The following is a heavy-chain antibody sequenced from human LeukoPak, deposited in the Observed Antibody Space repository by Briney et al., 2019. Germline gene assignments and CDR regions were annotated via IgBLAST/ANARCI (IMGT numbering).Heavy chain of an antibody. Sequence: ASVKVSFKASVYTFTEYDINWVRQATGQGFEWMAWINRNSGNTGYSQKFQGRVSMTRNISISTAYMELSSLRSEDTAVYYCARATEYCTNGVCSGAFDIWGQGTMVTVSS. CDR3: ARATEYCTNGVCSGAFDI. D-gene: IGHD2-8*01. V-gene: IGHV1-8*01. CDR2: INRNSGNT. J-gene: IGHJ3*02. CDR1: VYTFTEYD.